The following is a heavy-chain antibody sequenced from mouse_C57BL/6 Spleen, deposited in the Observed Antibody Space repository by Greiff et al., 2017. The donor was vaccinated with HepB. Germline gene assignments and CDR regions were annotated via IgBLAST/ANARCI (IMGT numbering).Heavy chain of an antibody. J-gene: IGHJ2*01. CDR2: ISDGGSYT. CDR3: AGAEREDFDY. V-gene: IGHV5-4*03. Sequence: EVKLMESGGGLVKPGGSLKLSCAASGFTFSSYAMSWVRQTPEKRLEWVATISDGGSYTYYPDNVKGRFTISRDNAKNNLYLQMSHLKSEDTAMYYCAGAEREDFDYWGQGTTLTVSS. CDR1: GFTFSSYA.